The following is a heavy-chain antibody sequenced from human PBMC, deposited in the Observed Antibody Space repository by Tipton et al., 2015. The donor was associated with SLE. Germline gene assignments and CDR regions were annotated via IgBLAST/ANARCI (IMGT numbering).Heavy chain of an antibody. CDR2: INHSGST. J-gene: IGHJ5*02. V-gene: IGHV4-34*01. D-gene: IGHD6-13*01. Sequence: TLSLTCAVYGGSFGGYYWGWIRQPPGKGLEWIGEINHSGSTNYNPSLKSRVTISVDTSKNQFSLKLSSVTAADTAVYYCAEPYSSSPWGQGTLVTVSS. CDR3: AEPYSSSP. CDR1: GGSFGGYY.